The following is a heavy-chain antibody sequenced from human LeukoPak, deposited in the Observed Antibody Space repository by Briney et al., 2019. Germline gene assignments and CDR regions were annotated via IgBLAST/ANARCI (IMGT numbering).Heavy chain of an antibody. CDR3: ARGFTMVRGIPDWFDP. J-gene: IGHJ5*02. Sequence: PGGSLRLSCAASGFTFSSYSMNWVRQAPGKGLEWVSSISSSSSYIYYADSVKGRFTISRDNAKNSLYLQMNSLRAEDTAVYYCARGFTMVRGIPDWFDPWGQGTLVTVSS. CDR1: GFTFSSYS. CDR2: ISSSSSYI. D-gene: IGHD3-10*01. V-gene: IGHV3-21*01.